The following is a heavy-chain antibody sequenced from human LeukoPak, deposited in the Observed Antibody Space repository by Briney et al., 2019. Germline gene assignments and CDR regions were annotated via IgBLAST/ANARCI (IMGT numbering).Heavy chain of an antibody. D-gene: IGHD6-6*01. CDR2: IKQDGSQR. CDR3: ARRGGSSSRRSPIDY. J-gene: IGHJ4*02. CDR1: GFTFSSYW. V-gene: IGHV3-7*01. Sequence: GGSLRLSCVASGFTFSSYWMSWVRQAPGKGPEWVANIKQDGSQRYYVDSVRGRFTISRDNAKNSLFLQMNGLRAEDTAVYYCARRGGSSSRRSPIDYWGQGTLVTVSS.